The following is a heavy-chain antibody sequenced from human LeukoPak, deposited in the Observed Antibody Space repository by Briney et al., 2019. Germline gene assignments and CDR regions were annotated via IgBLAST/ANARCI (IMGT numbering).Heavy chain of an antibody. J-gene: IGHJ4*02. CDR1: GFIFTSYG. V-gene: IGHV3-21*04. CDR2: ISSSGSNL. Sequence: PGGSLRLSCTASGFIFTSYGMNWVRQAPGKGLEWVSYISSSGSNLFYADSVKGRFTISRDQAKDSVFLQMNSLRAEDTALYFCARDAVMGATPFYFDSWGQGALVTVSS. D-gene: IGHD2-15*01. CDR3: ARDAVMGATPFYFDS.